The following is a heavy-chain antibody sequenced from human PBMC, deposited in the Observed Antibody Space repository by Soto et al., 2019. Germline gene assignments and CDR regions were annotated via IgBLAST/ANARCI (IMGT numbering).Heavy chain of an antibody. CDR3: ARVVRYYYYYYMDV. V-gene: IGHV4-61*05. CDR2: IYYSGST. Sequence: SETLSLTCTVSGGSISSSSYYWGWIRQPPGKGLEWIGYIYYSGSTNYNPSLKSRVTISVDTSKNQFSLKLSSVTAADTAVYYCARVVRYYYYYYMDVWGKGTTVTVSS. D-gene: IGHD2-15*01. J-gene: IGHJ6*03. CDR1: GGSISSSSYY.